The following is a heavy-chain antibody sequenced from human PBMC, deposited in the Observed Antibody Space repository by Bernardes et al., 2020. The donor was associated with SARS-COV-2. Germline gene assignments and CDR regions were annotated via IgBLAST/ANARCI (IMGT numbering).Heavy chain of an antibody. V-gene: IGHV3-11*01. CDR1: GFTFSHHY. J-gene: IGHJ4*02. CDR3: ARDYYDTIGLFDS. D-gene: IGHD3-22*01. CDR2: ISSTGTTI. Sequence: GGSLRLSCAASGFTFSHHYMSWIRQAPGKGLEWLSYISSTGTTIYYADSVKGRFTISRDNAKKSLFLQMNSLRAEDTAVYYCARDYYDTIGLFDSWGQGTLVTVSS.